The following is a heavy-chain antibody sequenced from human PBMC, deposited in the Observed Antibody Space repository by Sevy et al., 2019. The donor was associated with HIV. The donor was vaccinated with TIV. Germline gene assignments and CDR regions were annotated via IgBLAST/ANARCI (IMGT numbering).Heavy chain of an antibody. V-gene: IGHV3-11*01. D-gene: IGHD3-10*01. Sequence: GGSLRLSCAASGFTFSDYYMSWIRQAPGKGLEWVSYISSSGSTIYYADSVKGRFTISRDNAKNTLYLQMSSLRAEETAVYYCARDLNKVRSLFEPKAGVRARALDYWGQGTLVTVSS. CDR1: GFTFSDYY. J-gene: IGHJ4*02. CDR3: ARDLNKVRSLFEPKAGVRARALDY. CDR2: ISSSGSTI.